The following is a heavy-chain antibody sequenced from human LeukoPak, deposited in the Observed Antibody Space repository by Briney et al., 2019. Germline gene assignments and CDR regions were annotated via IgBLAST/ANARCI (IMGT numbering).Heavy chain of an antibody. J-gene: IGHJ3*02. CDR3: ARASPQYDSSGWGARVDAFDI. D-gene: IGHD3-22*01. V-gene: IGHV1-46*01. CDR2: INPSGGST. CDR1: GYPFTNYY. Sequence: ASVKVSCKASGYPFTNYYIHWVRQAPGQGLEWMGIINPSGGSTSYAQKFQGRVTMTRDTSTSTVYMELYSLKSEDTAVYFCARASPQYDSSGWGARVDAFDIWGQGTMVTVSS.